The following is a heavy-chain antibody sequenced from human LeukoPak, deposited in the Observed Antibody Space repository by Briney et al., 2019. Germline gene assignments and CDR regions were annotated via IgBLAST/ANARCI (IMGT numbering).Heavy chain of an antibody. CDR2: GYYSGST. V-gene: IGHV4-39*01. D-gene: IGHD3-22*01. Sequence: SETLSLTCTVSGGSVSSSSYYWGWIRQPPGKGLEWIGSGYYSGSTYYNPSLKSRVTISVDTSKNQFSLKLRSVTAADTAVYYCARRYYYDSSGYYFDFWGQGTLVTVSS. CDR1: GGSVSSSSYY. J-gene: IGHJ4*02. CDR3: ARRYYYDSSGYYFDF.